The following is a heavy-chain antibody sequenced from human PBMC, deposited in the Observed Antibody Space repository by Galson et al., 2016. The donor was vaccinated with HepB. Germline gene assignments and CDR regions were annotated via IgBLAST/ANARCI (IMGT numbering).Heavy chain of an antibody. J-gene: IGHJ6*02. CDR3: AKAAAALSSGWRTLAPRGYYYNMDV. V-gene: IGHV6-1*01. CDR1: GDSVSSRSAA. Sequence: CAISGDSVSSRSAAWNWIRQSPSRGLEWLGRTYYRSKWYNDSAESVKSRITINPDTSRNQLSLQLNSVTPEDTAVYYCAKAAAALSSGWRTLAPRGYYYNMDVWGQGTTVTVSS. D-gene: IGHD6-19*01. CDR2: TYYRSKWYN.